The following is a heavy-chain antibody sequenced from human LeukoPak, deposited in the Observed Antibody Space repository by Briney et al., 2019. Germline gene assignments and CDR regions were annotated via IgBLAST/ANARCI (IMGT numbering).Heavy chain of an antibody. D-gene: IGHD5-18*01. CDR1: GYTFTSYG. V-gene: IGHV1-18*01. Sequence: GASVKVSCKASGYTFTSYGISWVRQAPGQGLEWMGWISAYNGNTNYAQKLQGRVTMTTDTSTSTAYMELRSLRSDDTAVYYCARVWGPSAVSDTAMVNWFDPWGQGTLVTVSS. CDR2: ISAYNGNT. CDR3: ARVWGPSAVSDTAMVNWFDP. J-gene: IGHJ5*02.